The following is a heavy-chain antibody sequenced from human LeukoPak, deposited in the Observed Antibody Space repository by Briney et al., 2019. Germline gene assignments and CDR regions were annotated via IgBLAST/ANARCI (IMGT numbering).Heavy chain of an antibody. J-gene: IGHJ5*02. V-gene: IGHV4-34*01. CDR3: ARGSRGGYNWFDP. D-gene: IGHD3-16*01. CDR2: INHGGST. CDR1: GGTLSGYY. Sequence: SETLSLTCGVFGGTLSGYYWTWIRQPPGKGLEWIGEINHGGSTNYNPSLKSRVTISVDTSKNQFSLRLNSVTAADTALYYCARGSRGGYNWFDPWGQGTLVIVSS.